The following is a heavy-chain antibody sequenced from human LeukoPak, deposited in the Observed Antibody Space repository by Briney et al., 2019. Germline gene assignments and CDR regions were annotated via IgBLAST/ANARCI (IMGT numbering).Heavy chain of an antibody. V-gene: IGHV4-61*08. Sequence: PSETLSLTCTVSGGSISSGDYYWSWIRQPPGKGLEWIGYIYTSGSTNYNPSLKSRVTISVDTSKNQFSLKLSSVTAADTAVYYCARHRKVLRPMDVWGKGTTVTVSS. J-gene: IGHJ6*04. D-gene: IGHD4/OR15-4a*01. CDR2: IYTSGST. CDR3: ARHRKVLRPMDV. CDR1: GGSISSGDYY.